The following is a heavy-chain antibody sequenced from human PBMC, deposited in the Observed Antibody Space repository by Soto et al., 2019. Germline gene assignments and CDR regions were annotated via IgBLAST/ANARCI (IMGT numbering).Heavy chain of an antibody. CDR3: AAFLGAYWYFDL. CDR2: IYNSGRT. J-gene: IGHJ2*01. D-gene: IGHD1-26*01. CDR1: GGSMSSGDYY. Sequence: SETLSLTCTVSGGSMSSGDYYWSWIRQPPGKGLEWIGDIYNSGRTYHNPSLKSRVTMSVDTSKNQFSLNLSSVSAADTAVYYCAAFLGAYWYFDLWGRGTLVTVSS. V-gene: IGHV4-30-4*01.